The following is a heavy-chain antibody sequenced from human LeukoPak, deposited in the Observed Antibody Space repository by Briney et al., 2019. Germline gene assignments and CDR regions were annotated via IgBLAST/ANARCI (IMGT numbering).Heavy chain of an antibody. Sequence: SETLSLTCTVSGGSISSYYWSWIRQPPGKGLEWIGYIYYSGSTNYNPSLKSRVTISVDTSKNQFSLKLSSVTAADTAVYYCARVAVGARGFDYWGQGTLVTVSS. CDR1: GGSISSYY. CDR3: ARVAVGARGFDY. CDR2: IYYSGST. J-gene: IGHJ4*02. V-gene: IGHV4-59*08. D-gene: IGHD1-26*01.